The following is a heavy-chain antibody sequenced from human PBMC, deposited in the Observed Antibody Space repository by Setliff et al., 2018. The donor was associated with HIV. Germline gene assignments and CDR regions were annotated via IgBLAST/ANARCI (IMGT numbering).Heavy chain of an antibody. V-gene: IGHV1-46*01. J-gene: IGHJ4*02. Sequence: ASVKVSCKTSGYTFTNYYMHWMRQAPGQGLEWMGVVNTVGGGASYAQKFQGRLTVTRDTSTSTVYMELSSLRSEDTAVYYCAREGQVVVTAKGFDYWGLGTRVTGS. CDR1: GYTFTNYY. CDR3: AREGQVVVTAKGFDY. D-gene: IGHD2-15*01. CDR2: VNTVGGGA.